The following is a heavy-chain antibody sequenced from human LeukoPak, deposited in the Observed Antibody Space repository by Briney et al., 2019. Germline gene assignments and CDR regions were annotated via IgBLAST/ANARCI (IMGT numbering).Heavy chain of an antibody. D-gene: IGHD4-11*01. CDR1: GFTFSSYG. J-gene: IGHJ4*02. Sequence: PGGSLRLSCAASGFTFSSYGMHWVRQAPGKGLEWVAFIRYDGSNKYYADSVKGRFTISRDNSKNTLYLQMNSLRAEDTAVYYCAKDADYSNYEVDYWGQGTLVTVSS. CDR3: AKDADYSNYEVDY. V-gene: IGHV3-30*02. CDR2: IRYDGSNK.